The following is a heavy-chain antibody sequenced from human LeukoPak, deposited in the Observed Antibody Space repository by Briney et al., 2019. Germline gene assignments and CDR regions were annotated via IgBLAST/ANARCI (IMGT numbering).Heavy chain of an antibody. CDR3: ARPNSLNYCYAMDV. CDR1: GGSISSSSYY. Sequence: SETLSLTCTVSGGSISSSSYYWAWVRQPPGKGLEWIGNIYYTESTYYNPSLKSRVTISVDRSKNQFSLKLTSMTAADTAVYFCARPNSLNYCYAMDVWGQGTTVTVSS. V-gene: IGHV4-39*01. CDR2: IYYTEST. J-gene: IGHJ6*02. D-gene: IGHD4-11*01.